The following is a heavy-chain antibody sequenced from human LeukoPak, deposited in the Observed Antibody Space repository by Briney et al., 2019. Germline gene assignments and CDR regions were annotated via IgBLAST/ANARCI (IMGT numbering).Heavy chain of an antibody. CDR2: VTGSGGST. V-gene: IGHV3-23*01. D-gene: IGHD6-19*01. CDR1: GFTFSSYV. CDR3: AKLGGYSSTSSDH. Sequence: PGGSLRPSCAASGFTFSSYVMSWVRQAPGKGLEWVSTVTGSGGSTYYADSVKGRFTISRDNSKNTLYLQMNSLRAEDTAIYYCAKLGGYSSTSSDHWGQGSLVTVSS. J-gene: IGHJ4*02.